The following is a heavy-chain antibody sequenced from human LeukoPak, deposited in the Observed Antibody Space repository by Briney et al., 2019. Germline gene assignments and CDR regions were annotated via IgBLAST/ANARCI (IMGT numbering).Heavy chain of an antibody. J-gene: IGHJ4*02. CDR2: IRSKANSYAT. CDR3: LAVAGTRDY. V-gene: IGHV3-73*01. D-gene: IGHD6-19*01. Sequence: GSLRLSCAAPGFTFSGSAMHWVRQASGKGLEWVGRIRSKANSYATAYAAPVKGRFTISRDDSKNTAYLQMNSLKTEDTAVYYCLAVAGTRDYWGQGTLVTVSS. CDR1: GFTFSGSA.